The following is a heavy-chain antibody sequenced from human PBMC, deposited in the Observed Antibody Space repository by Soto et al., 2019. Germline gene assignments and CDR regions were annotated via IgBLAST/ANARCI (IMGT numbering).Heavy chain of an antibody. Sequence: SETLSLTCTVSGGYVSSGSYYWSWIRQPPGKGLEWIGYIYYSGSTNYNPSLKSRVTISVDTSKNQFSLKLSSVTAADTAVYYCARAPNCISTSCYKSLPKAPRFDYWGQGTLVTVSS. CDR3: ARAPNCISTSCYKSLPKAPRFDY. J-gene: IGHJ4*02. CDR1: GGYVSSGSYY. V-gene: IGHV4-61*01. D-gene: IGHD2-2*02. CDR2: IYYSGST.